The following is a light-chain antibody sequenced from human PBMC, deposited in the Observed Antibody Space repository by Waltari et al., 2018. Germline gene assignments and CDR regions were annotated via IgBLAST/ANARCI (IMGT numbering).Light chain of an antibody. CDR1: SSDVGAYNY. CDR2: DVR. CDR3: SSSTSSTTRV. V-gene: IGLV2-14*03. J-gene: IGLJ3*02. Sequence: QSALTQPASVSASPGQSITISCTGTSSDVGAYNYVSWYQQHPGKTPKLIIYDVRIRPSGVSNRFSGSKSGNTASLTISGLQADDEADYYFSSSTSSTTRVFGGGTRLTVL.